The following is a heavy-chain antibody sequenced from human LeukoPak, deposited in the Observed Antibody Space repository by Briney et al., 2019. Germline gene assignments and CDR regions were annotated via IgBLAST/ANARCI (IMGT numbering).Heavy chain of an antibody. V-gene: IGHV3-23*01. CDR2: ISGSGGST. Sequence: GGSLRLSCAASGFTFSSYAMSWVRQAPGKGLEWVSAISGSGGSTYYADSVKGRFTISRDNSKNTLYLQMNSLRAEDTAVYYCASRSQSLRGYYYDRSSATWGQGTLVTVSS. J-gene: IGHJ5*02. CDR3: ASRSQSLRGYYYDRSSAT. CDR1: GFTFSSYA. D-gene: IGHD3-22*01.